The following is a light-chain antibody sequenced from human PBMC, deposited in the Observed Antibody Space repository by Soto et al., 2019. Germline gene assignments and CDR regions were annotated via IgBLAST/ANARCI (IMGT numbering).Light chain of an antibody. J-gene: IGKJ1*01. CDR3: LQYGGLPRT. CDR1: QSVSSNY. V-gene: IGKV3-20*01. Sequence: LLTQSPGTLSLSPGAIATLSCRGTQSVSSNYLAWYQQKSGQATRLLIYGASSRDTGIPDRFSGGGSGTDFTLTITRLEPEDFAVYFCLQYGGLPRTFGQGTKVDIK. CDR2: GAS.